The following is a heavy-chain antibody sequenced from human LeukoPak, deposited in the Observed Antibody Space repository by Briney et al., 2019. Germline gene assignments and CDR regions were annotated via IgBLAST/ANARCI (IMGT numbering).Heavy chain of an antibody. D-gene: IGHD4-17*01. Sequence: GGSLRLSCAASGFTFGSYAMSWARQAPGKGLEWVANIKQDGSEKYYVDSVKGRFTISRDNAKNSLYLQMNSLRAEDTAVYYCARFPTVTTLFDYWGQGTLVTVSS. J-gene: IGHJ4*02. CDR1: GFTFGSYA. CDR3: ARFPTVTTLFDY. V-gene: IGHV3-7*01. CDR2: IKQDGSEK.